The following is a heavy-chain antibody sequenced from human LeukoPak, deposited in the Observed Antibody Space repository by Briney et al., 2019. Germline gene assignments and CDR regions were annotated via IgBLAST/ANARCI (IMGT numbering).Heavy chain of an antibody. J-gene: IGHJ4*02. V-gene: IGHV4-39*01. Sequence: SETLSLTCTVSGGSISSSSYYWGWLRQPPGKGLERFGSIYYSGSTYYNPSLKSRVTISVDTSKNQFSLKLSSVTAADTAVYYCGVVGYWGQGTLVTVSS. CDR1: GGSISSSSYY. D-gene: IGHD2-15*01. CDR3: GVVGY. CDR2: IYYSGST.